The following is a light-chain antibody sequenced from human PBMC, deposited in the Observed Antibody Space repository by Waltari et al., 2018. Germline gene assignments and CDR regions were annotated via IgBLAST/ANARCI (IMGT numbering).Light chain of an antibody. CDR1: RSEFASFRL. Sequence: QSALTQPASVSGSPGQSIPIPCTGTRSEFASFRLVAWYQQHPGKVPKLLLYEDSKLPSGISDRFSASKSGNTASLTISGLQTEDEADYYCCAYTGSVYVFGHGTKVNVL. CDR2: EDS. CDR3: CAYTGSVYV. J-gene: IGLJ1*01. V-gene: IGLV2-23*01.